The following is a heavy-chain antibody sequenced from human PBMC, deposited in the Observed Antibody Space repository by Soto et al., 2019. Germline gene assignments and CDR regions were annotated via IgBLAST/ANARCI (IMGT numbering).Heavy chain of an antibody. J-gene: IGHJ3*02. Sequence: SETLSLTCTVSGGSISSGDYYWSWIRQPPGKGLEWIGYIYYSGSTYYNPSLKSRVTISVDTSKNQFSLKLSSVTAADTAVYYCARVTIFGVVPSDAFDIWGQGTMVTVSS. CDR3: ARVTIFGVVPSDAFDI. D-gene: IGHD3-3*01. CDR2: IYYSGST. CDR1: GGSISSGDYY. V-gene: IGHV4-30-4*01.